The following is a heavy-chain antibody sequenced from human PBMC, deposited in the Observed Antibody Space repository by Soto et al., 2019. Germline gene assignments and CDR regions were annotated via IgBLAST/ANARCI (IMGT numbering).Heavy chain of an antibody. CDR3: ARVSLGYCSGGSCNWFDP. CDR2: IYYSGST. J-gene: IGHJ5*02. D-gene: IGHD2-15*01. V-gene: IGHV4-30-4*01. Sequence: QVQLQESGPGLVKPSQTLSLTCTVSGGSISSGDYYWSWIRQPPGKGLEWIGYIYYSGSTYYNPSLKSRVTISVDTSKNQFSLKLSSVTAADTAVYYCARVSLGYCSGGSCNWFDPWGQGTLVTVSS. CDR1: GGSISSGDYY.